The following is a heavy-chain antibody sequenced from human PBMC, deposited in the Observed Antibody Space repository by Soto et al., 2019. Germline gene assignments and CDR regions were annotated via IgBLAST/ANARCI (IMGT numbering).Heavy chain of an antibody. J-gene: IGHJ5*02. V-gene: IGHV1-69*06. D-gene: IGHD1-1*01. CDR3: ARDKEGGLSLGTFHWFDP. CDR2: IIPSFGTA. CDR1: GGTFSSYA. Sequence: QVQLVQSGAEVKKPGSSVKVSCKASGGTFSSYAISWVRQAPGQGLEWMGGIIPSFGTANYAQKLQGRVTITADKSTSTAYMELSSLRSEDTAVYYCARDKEGGLSLGTFHWFDPWGQGTLVTVSS.